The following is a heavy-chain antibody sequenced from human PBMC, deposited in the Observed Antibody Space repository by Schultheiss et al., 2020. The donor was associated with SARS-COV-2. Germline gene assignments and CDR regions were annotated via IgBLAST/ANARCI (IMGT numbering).Heavy chain of an antibody. CDR1: GFIFSSYW. CDR2: IKSDASST. D-gene: IGHD5-18*01. Sequence: GGSLRLSCAASGFIFSSYWMHWVRQVSGKGLVWVSSIKSDASSTMYADLAKGRFTISRDNAKNTLYLQMNSLRAEDTAVYYCARDRTAMTDSWGQGTLVTVSS. J-gene: IGHJ5*01. V-gene: IGHV3-74*03. CDR3: ARDRTAMTDS.